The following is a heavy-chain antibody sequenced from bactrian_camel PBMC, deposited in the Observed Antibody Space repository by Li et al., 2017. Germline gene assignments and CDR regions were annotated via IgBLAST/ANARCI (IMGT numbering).Heavy chain of an antibody. CDR1: RLPGSTNC. J-gene: IGHJ4*01. CDR3: ATERGGWHPPNY. Sequence: HVQLVESGGGSVQAGGSLRLSCAASRLPGSTNCMGWFRQAPGKEREGVAGTEGDGSTSYADSVKGRFTIAKDNAKKTLYLQMNSLKSEDTALYYCATERGGWHPPNYWGQGTQVTVS. D-gene: IGHD7*01. CDR2: TEGDGST. V-gene: IGHV3S26*01.